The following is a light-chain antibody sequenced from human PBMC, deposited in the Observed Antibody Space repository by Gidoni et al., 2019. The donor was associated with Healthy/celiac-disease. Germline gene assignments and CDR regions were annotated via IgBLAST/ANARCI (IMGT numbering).Light chain of an antibody. CDR2: AAS. Sequence: DIQMTQSPSSLSASVGDRVTITCRASQSISSYLNWYQQKPGKAPKLLIYAASSLQSGVPSRFSGSGSGTDFTLTISSLQPEDFATYYCQQSYSTLLLTXGXGTKXEIK. CDR3: QQSYSTLLLT. V-gene: IGKV1-39*01. CDR1: QSISSY. J-gene: IGKJ4*01.